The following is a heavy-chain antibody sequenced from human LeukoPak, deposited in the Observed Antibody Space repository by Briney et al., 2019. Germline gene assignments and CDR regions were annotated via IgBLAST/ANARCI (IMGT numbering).Heavy chain of an antibody. CDR1: GFTFSWSI. V-gene: IGHV3-23*01. CDR3: ARGGVDYYGSGTYYLMYYFDY. D-gene: IGHD3-10*01. CDR2: IDESGGTT. J-gene: IGHJ4*02. Sequence: GGSLRLSCTASGFTFSWSIMTWVRQAPGKGLEWVSSIDESGGTTFYADSVKGHLTISRDNSQSSLYLEMTSLRAEDTAVYYCARGGVDYYGSGTYYLMYYFDYWGQGALVTVSS.